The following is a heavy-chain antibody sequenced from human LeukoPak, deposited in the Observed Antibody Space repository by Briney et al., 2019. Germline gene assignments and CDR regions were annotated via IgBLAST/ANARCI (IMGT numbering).Heavy chain of an antibody. J-gene: IGHJ5*02. Sequence: SVKVSCKTSGGTFNNSAISWARQAPGQGLEWLGGIMPLFGTAGYAQKFQGRVTITKDESTRTVYLELTSLTSDDTAVYNCARDVHGDYGSGWFDPWGQGTLVSVSS. CDR2: IMPLFGTA. CDR3: ARDVHGDYGSGWFDP. CDR1: GGTFNNSA. D-gene: IGHD4-17*01. V-gene: IGHV1-69*05.